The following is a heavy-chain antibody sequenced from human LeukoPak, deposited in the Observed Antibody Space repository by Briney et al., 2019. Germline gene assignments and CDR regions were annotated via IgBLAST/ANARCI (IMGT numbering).Heavy chain of an antibody. CDR2: TKEDGREK. V-gene: IGHV3-7*01. J-gene: IGHJ3*02. CDR1: RFSFSSHW. Sequence: GGSLRLSCVASRFSFSSHWMTWVRQTPGKGLEWVANTKEDGREKYYADSVKGRFTISRDNAKNSLYLQMNSLRGEDTAVYYCAKTIVGSNVFDIWGQGTLVTVSS. CDR3: AKTIVGSNVFDI. D-gene: IGHD1-26*01.